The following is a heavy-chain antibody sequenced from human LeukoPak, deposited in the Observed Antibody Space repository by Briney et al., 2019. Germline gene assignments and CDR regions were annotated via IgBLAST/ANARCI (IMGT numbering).Heavy chain of an antibody. D-gene: IGHD3-10*01. V-gene: IGHV3-30*04. Sequence: GGSLRLSCAASGLTFRSYTVHWVRQVPGKGLEWVAVISSDGSNKYYADSVKGRFTISRDNSKNTLFLQMNSLRAEDTAVYYCAKRGDPGGQYYFDNWGQGTLVTVSS. CDR2: ISSDGSNK. CDR1: GLTFRSYT. CDR3: AKRGDPGGQYYFDN. J-gene: IGHJ4*02.